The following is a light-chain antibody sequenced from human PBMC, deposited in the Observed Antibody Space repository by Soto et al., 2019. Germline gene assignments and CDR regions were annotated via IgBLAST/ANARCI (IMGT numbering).Light chain of an antibody. Sequence: QSVLTQQPSASGTPGQRVTISCSGSSSDIGSNTVSWYQQLPGPAPKLLIYSDNQRPSGVPDRFSGSKSGTSASLAISGLQSEDDSDYYCAACDDRLIGYGFGTVPKLTVL. J-gene: IGLJ1*01. CDR1: SSDIGSNT. CDR3: AACDDRLIGYG. V-gene: IGLV1-44*01. CDR2: SDN.